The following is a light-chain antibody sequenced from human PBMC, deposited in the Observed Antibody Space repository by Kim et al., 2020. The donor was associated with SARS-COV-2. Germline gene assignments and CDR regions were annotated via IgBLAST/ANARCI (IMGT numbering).Light chain of an antibody. J-gene: IGLJ1*01. Sequence: QSVLTQPPSVSGAPGHRVTISCTGSSSNIGARYDVHWYQQLPGTAPKLLIYGNSNRPSGVPDRFSGSKSGTSASLAITGLQAEDEADYYCQSYDSSLSGSGVCGTGTKVTVL. CDR1: SSNIGARYD. CDR2: GNS. CDR3: QSYDSSLSGSGV. V-gene: IGLV1-40*01.